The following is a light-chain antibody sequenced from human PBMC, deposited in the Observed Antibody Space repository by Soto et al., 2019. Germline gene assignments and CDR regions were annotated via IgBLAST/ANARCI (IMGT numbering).Light chain of an antibody. CDR3: SSYTGSGTVV. V-gene: IGLV2-14*01. CDR2: DVS. J-gene: IGLJ2*01. CDR1: SSDVGGYNY. Sequence: QSALTQPASVSGSPGQSSTISCTGTSSDVGGYNYVSWYQQHPGKAPKLMIYDVSNRPLGVSNRFSGYKSGNTASLTISGLQAADEADYYCSSYTGSGTVVFGGGTKLTVL.